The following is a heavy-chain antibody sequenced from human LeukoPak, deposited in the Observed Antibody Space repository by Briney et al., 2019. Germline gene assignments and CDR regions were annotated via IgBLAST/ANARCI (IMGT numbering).Heavy chain of an antibody. V-gene: IGHV4-4*07. J-gene: IGHJ4*02. CDR3: ASVAAPKKYSSGWYGYNFDY. D-gene: IGHD6-19*01. CDR2: IYTSGST. CDR1: GGSISSYY. Sequence: SETLSLTCTVSGGSISSYYWSWLRQPAGKGLEWIGRIYTSGSTNYNPSLKSRVTMSVDTSKNQFSLKLSSVTAADTAVYYCASVAAPKKYSSGWYGYNFDYWGQGTLVTVSS.